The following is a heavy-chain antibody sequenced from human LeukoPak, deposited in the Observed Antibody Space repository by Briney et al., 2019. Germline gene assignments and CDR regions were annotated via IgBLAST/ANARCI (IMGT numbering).Heavy chain of an antibody. J-gene: IGHJ3*02. CDR3: ATRALIDTWDAFDI. V-gene: IGHV1-24*01. D-gene: IGHD2-2*02. Sequence: GASVKASCMVSGYTVTELSMHWGRQAAGKGLEWMGGFDPEGGETIYAQKFQGRVTMTEDTSTDTAYMELSSLRSEDTAVYYCATRALIDTWDAFDIWGQGTMVTVSS. CDR2: FDPEGGET. CDR1: GYTVTELS.